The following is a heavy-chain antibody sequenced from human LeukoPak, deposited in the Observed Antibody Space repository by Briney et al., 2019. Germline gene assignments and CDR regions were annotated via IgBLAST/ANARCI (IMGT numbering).Heavy chain of an antibody. CDR3: ARGVASGGSHRARYYYMDV. D-gene: IGHD2-15*01. V-gene: IGHV4-4*07. CDR1: GGSISSYY. CDR2: IYASGST. J-gene: IGHJ6*03. Sequence: SETLSLTCTVSGGSISSYYWSWIRQPAGKGLEWIGRIYASGSTYQNPSLRSRVTMSVDTSKNQFSLKLSSVTAADTAVYYCARGVASGGSHRARYYYMDVWGKGTTVTISS.